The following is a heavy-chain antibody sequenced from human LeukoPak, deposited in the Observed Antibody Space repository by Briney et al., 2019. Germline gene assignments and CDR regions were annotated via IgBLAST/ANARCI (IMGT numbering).Heavy chain of an antibody. D-gene: IGHD2/OR15-2a*01. CDR1: GFTFNNYA. CDR2: INTDGIST. V-gene: IGHV3-74*01. Sequence: GGSLRLSCAASGFTFNNYAMNWVRQAPGKGLVWVSRINTDGISTSYADSVKGRFTISRDNVKNTLYLQMNSLRAEDTAVYYCARFSRGNPDYWGQGTLVTVSS. CDR3: ARFSRGNPDY. J-gene: IGHJ4*02.